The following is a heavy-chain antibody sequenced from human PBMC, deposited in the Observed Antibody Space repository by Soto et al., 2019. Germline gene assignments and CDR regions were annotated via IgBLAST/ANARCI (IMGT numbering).Heavy chain of an antibody. V-gene: IGHV3-23*01. Sequence: VGSLRLSCAASGFTFSSYAMSWVRQAPGKGLEWVSAISGSGGSTYHADSVKGRFTISRDNSKNTLYLQMNSLRAEDTAVYYCAKRRRHGYNYHFDYWGQGTLVTVPQ. CDR1: GFTFSSYA. J-gene: IGHJ4*02. CDR3: AKRRRHGYNYHFDY. CDR2: ISGSGGST. D-gene: IGHD5-12*01.